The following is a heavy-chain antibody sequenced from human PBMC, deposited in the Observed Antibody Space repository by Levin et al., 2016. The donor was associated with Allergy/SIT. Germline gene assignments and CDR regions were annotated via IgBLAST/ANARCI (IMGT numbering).Heavy chain of an antibody. Sequence: WVRQAPGQGLEWMGWINPNSGGTNYAQKFQGRVTMTRDTSISTAYMELSRLRSDDTAVYYCAREEVVVFYYYYGMDVWGQGTTVTVSS. CDR3: AREEVVVFYYYYGMDV. V-gene: IGHV1-2*02. D-gene: IGHD3-22*01. J-gene: IGHJ6*02. CDR2: INPNSGGT.